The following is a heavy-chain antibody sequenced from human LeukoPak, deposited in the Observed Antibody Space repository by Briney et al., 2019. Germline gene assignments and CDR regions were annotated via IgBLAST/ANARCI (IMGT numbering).Heavy chain of an antibody. V-gene: IGHV3-30*18. J-gene: IGHJ4*02. Sequence: GGSLRLSCAASGFTFSSYGMHWVRQAPGKGLEWVAVISYDGSNKYYADSVKGRFTISRDNSKNTLYLQMNSLRAEDTAVYHCAKERWILTYYFDYWGQGTLVTVSS. CDR1: GFTFSSYG. CDR2: ISYDGSNK. CDR3: AKERWILTYYFDY. D-gene: IGHD5-12*01.